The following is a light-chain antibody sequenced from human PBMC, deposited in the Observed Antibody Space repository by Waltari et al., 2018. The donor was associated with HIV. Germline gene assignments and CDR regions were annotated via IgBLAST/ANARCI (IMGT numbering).Light chain of an antibody. CDR1: NNASKS. CDR3: QVWDSTNHHVV. CDR2: FNS. J-gene: IGLJ3*02. V-gene: IGLV3-21*04. Sequence: SYVLTQPPSVSVAPGAAATISCGGWNNASKSVHWYRQHPGQAPVLVIRFNSDRPSGIPDRFSGSTSGNTATLTISRVEVGDEADYYCQVWDSTNHHVVFGGGTELTVL.